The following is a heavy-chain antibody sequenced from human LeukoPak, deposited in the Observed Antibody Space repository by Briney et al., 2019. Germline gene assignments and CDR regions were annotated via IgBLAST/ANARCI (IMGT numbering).Heavy chain of an antibody. V-gene: IGHV3-74*01. CDR3: TRDLMDYDVSTGLHHYYMDV. CDR1: GFTFSSYW. J-gene: IGHJ6*02. CDR2: INSDGSST. Sequence: PGGSLSLSCAASGFTFSSYWMHWVRQVPGKGLVWVSRINSDGSSTSYADSVKGRFTISRDNAKNTLYLQMNTLRVEDTAVYYCTRDLMDYDVSTGLHHYYMDVWGQGTTVTVSS. D-gene: IGHD3-9*01.